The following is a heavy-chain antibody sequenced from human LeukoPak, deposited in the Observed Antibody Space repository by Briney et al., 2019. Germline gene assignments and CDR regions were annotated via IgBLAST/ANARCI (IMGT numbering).Heavy chain of an antibody. V-gene: IGHV1-69*05. D-gene: IGHD4-23*01. CDR1: GGTFSSYA. CDR3: ARVGGNRAFDY. CDR2: IIPIFGTA. J-gene: IGHJ4*02. Sequence: SVKVSCKASGGTFSSYAISWVRQAPGQGVEWMGRIIPIFGTANYAQKFQGRVTITTDESTSTAYMELGSLRSEDTAVYYCARVGGNRAFDYWGQGTLVTVSS.